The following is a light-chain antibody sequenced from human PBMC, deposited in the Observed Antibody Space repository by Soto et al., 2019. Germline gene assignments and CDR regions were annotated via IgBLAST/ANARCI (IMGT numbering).Light chain of an antibody. V-gene: IGLV3-1*01. CDR3: QAWDSITAV. CDR2: QDS. J-gene: IGLJ1*01. Sequence: SYELTQPPSVSVSPGQTASNTCSGNKLGDKYASWYRQKPGQSPVLVIYQDSKRTSGIPERFSGSISGNTATLTISGTQAMDEAYYYCQAWDSITAVFGTGTKLTVL. CDR1: KLGDKY.